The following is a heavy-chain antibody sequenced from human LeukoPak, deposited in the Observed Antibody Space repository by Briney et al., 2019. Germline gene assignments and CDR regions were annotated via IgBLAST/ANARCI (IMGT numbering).Heavy chain of an antibody. CDR2: IIPILGIA. D-gene: IGHD3-22*01. Sequence: ASVKVSCKASGGTFSSYAISLVRQAPGQGLEWMGRIIPILGIANYAQKFQGRVTITADKSTSTAYMELSSLRSEDTAVYYCASGDYDSSGYSDYWGQGTLVTVSS. CDR3: ASGDYDSSGYSDY. CDR1: GGTFSSYA. J-gene: IGHJ4*02. V-gene: IGHV1-69*04.